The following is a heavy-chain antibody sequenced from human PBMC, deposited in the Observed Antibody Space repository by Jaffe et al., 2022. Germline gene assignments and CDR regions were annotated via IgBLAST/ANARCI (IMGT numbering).Heavy chain of an antibody. CDR3: ARVHGDYYGSGSYYSGGLEAVGFDY. D-gene: IGHD3-10*01. Sequence: EVQLVESGGGLVQPGGSLRLSCAASGFTFSSYEMNWVRQAPGKGLEWVSYISSSGSTIYYADSVKGRFTISRDNAKNSLYLQMNSLRAEDTAVYYCARVHGDYYGSGSYYSGGLEAVGFDYWGQGTLVTVSS. J-gene: IGHJ4*02. CDR1: GFTFSSYE. V-gene: IGHV3-48*03. CDR2: ISSSGSTI.